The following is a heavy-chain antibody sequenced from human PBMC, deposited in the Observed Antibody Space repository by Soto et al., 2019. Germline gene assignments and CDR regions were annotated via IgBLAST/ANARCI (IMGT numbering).Heavy chain of an antibody. CDR3: ARFVVVTAIPVYYYYGMDV. V-gene: IGHV3-11*01. CDR2: ISSSGSTI. CDR1: GFTFSDYY. D-gene: IGHD2-21*02. Sequence: PGGSLRLSCAASGFTFSDYYMSWIRQAPGKGLEWVSYISSSGSTIYYADSVKGRFTISRDNAKNSLYLQMNSLRAEDTAVYYCARFVVVTAIPVYYYYGMDVWGQGTTVTVSS. J-gene: IGHJ6*02.